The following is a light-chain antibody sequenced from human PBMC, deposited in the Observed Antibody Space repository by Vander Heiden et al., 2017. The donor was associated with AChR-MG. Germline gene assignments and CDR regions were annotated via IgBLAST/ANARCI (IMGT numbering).Light chain of an antibody. J-gene: IGKJ4*01. Sequence: IQLTQSPSSLSASVGDRVTITCRARQESSNFIAWNQQKPGKAPKLLIYAASTLQSGVPSRFSGSGSGTDFTLTISSLQPEDFATYYCQQLNSFPRTFGGGTKVEIK. CDR3: QQLNSFPRT. V-gene: IGKV1-9*01. CDR2: AAS. CDR1: QESSNF.